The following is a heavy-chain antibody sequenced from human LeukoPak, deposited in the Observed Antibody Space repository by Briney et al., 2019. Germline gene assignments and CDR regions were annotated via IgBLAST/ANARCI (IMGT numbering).Heavy chain of an antibody. D-gene: IGHD3-22*01. CDR2: IYYSGSA. J-gene: IGHJ5*02. V-gene: IGHV4-34*01. CDR3: ARGRQITMIVVVLTANWFDP. Sequence: PSETLSLTCAVYGGSFSGYYWSWIRQPPGKGLEWIGSIYYSGSAYYNPSLKSRVTISVDTSKNQFSLKLSSVTAADTAVYYCARGRQITMIVVVLTANWFDPWGQGTLVTVSS. CDR1: GGSFSGYY.